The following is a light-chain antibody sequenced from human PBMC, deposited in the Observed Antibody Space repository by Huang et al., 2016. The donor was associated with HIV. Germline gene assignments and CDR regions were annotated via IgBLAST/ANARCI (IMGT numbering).Light chain of an antibody. J-gene: IGKJ1*01. V-gene: IGKV3-15*01. CDR3: QQHNNWPRT. CDR2: AAS. CDR1: QSVGSN. Sequence: EIVMTQVPATLSVSPGERATLSCRASQSVGSNLAWYQQRRGQAPRLLIYAASTRDTGIPARFSGSGSGTEFTLTVSSLQSEDFAVYYCQQHNNWPRTFGQGTRV.